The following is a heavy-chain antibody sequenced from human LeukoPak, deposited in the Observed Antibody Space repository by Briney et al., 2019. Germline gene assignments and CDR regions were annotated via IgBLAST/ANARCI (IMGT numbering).Heavy chain of an antibody. Sequence: SETLSLTCTVSGVSISTYYWSWIRQPPGKGLEWIGYIYYSGSTSYNPSLKSRVTISVDTSKNQFSLKLSSVTAADTAVYYCARTEVLRDYDYVWGSYRSPHFDYWGQGTLVTVSS. CDR1: GVSISTYY. D-gene: IGHD3-16*02. CDR3: ARTEVLRDYDYVWGSYRSPHFDY. J-gene: IGHJ4*02. V-gene: IGHV4-59*01. CDR2: IYYSGST.